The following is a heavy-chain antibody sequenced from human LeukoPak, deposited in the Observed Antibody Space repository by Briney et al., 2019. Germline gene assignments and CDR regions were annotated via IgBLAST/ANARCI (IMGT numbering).Heavy chain of an antibody. J-gene: IGHJ4*02. CDR3: AREMNEAYCGGDCYIDY. CDR2: IYYSGST. CDR1: GGSISSYY. V-gene: IGHV4-59*01. D-gene: IGHD2-21*02. Sequence: SETLSLTCTVSGGSISSYYWSWIRQPPGKGLEWIGCIYYSGSTNYNPSLKSRVTISVDTSKNQFSLKLSSVTAADTAVYYCAREMNEAYCGGDCYIDYWGQGTLVTVSS.